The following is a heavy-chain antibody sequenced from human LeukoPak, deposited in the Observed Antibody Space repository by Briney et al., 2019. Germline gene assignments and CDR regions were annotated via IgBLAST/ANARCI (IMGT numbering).Heavy chain of an antibody. CDR1: GFTFSSYW. CDR2: INSDGSST. CDR3: ARDWQDTGAFDY. V-gene: IGHV3-74*01. J-gene: IGHJ4*02. D-gene: IGHD1-26*01. Sequence: PGGSLRLSCAATGFTFSSYWMHWVRQAPGKGLVWVSRINSDGSSTSYADSVKGRFTISRDNAKNTLYLQMNSLRAEDTAVYYCARDWQDTGAFDYWGQGTLVTVSS.